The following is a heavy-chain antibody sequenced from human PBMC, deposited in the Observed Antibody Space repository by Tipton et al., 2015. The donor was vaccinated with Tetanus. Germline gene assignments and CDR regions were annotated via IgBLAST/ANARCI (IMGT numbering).Heavy chain of an antibody. CDR3: ARWVYSSGWDYFDY. CDR2: MYSGGDT. CDR1: GFIVSSHY. V-gene: IGHV3-53*01. J-gene: IGHJ4*02. Sequence: SLRLSCVASGFIVSSHYMSWVRQAPGKGLEWVSVMYSGGDTYYVDSVKGRFSISRDNAKNTLYLQMNSLRAEDTAVYYCARWVYSSGWDYFDYWGQGTLVTVSS. D-gene: IGHD6-19*01.